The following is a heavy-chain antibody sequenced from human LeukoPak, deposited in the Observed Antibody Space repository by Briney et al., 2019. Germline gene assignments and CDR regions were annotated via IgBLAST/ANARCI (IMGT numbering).Heavy chain of an antibody. D-gene: IGHD3-22*01. CDR2: NSAKNGNT. CDR3: ARDRQDYYDSSGYFDN. J-gene: IGHJ4*02. CDR1: GYTFTHYG. Sequence: ASVRLFCKASGYTFTHYGVSWVPHAPGQGLQCMVWNSAKNGNTKYAEKFQGRGTMTTDTSTNTDYMELRRLRSDDTAVYYCARDRQDYYDSSGYFDNRGQGTLVTVSS. V-gene: IGHV1-18*01.